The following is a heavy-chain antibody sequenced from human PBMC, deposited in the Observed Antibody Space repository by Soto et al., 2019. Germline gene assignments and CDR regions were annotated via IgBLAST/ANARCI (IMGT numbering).Heavy chain of an antibody. CDR2: ISGGGGNT. J-gene: IGHJ4*02. CDR1: GFTFSNYA. V-gene: IGHV3-23*01. CDR3: AKERLGRGADY. Sequence: EVQLLESGGGLVQPGGSLRLSCAASGFTFSNYAMSWVRQTPGKGLEWVSTISGGGGNTYYPDSVKGRFTISRDNSKDRVYLQMNSLRAEDTAIYYCAKERLGRGADYWGQGALVTVTS.